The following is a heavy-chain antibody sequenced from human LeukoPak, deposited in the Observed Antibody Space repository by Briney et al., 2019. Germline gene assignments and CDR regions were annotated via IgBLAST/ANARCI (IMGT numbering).Heavy chain of an antibody. D-gene: IGHD6-13*01. V-gene: IGHV4-31*03. CDR1: GGSISSGGYY. CDR2: IYYSGST. CDR3: ARVVSAAGTIDY. Sequence: SETLSLTCTVSGGSISSGGYYWSWIRQHPGKGLEWIGYIYYSGSTYYNPSLKSRVTLSVDTSKNQFSLKLSSVTAADTAVYYCARVVSAAGTIDYWGQGTLVTVSS. J-gene: IGHJ4*02.